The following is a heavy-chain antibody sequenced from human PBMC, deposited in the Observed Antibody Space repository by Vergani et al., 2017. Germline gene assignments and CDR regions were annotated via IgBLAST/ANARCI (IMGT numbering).Heavy chain of an antibody. CDR3: AKVVDAGYSSSWVDY. D-gene: IGHD6-13*01. CDR2: ISYDGSNK. V-gene: IGHV3-30*18. J-gene: IGHJ4*02. CDR1: GFTFSSYG. Sequence: QVQLVESGGGVVQPGRSLRLSCAASGFTFSSYGMHWVRQAPGKGLEWVAVISYDGSNKYYAYSVKGRFTISRDNSKNTLYLQMNSLRAEDTAVYYCAKVVDAGYSSSWVDYWGQGTLVTVSS.